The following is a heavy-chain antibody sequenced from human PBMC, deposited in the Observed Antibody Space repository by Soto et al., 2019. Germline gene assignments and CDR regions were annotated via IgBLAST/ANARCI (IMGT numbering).Heavy chain of an antibody. CDR1: GFTVSSNY. CDR2: IYSGGST. V-gene: IGHV3-66*01. CDR3: ARGTVNYYYYMDV. J-gene: IGHJ6*03. D-gene: IGHD4-4*01. Sequence: GGSLRLSCAASGFTVSSNYMSWVRQAPGKGLEWVSIIYSGGSTYHADSVKGRFIISRDNSKNTLYLQMNSLRAEDTAIYYCARGTVNYYYYMDVWGKGTTVTVSS.